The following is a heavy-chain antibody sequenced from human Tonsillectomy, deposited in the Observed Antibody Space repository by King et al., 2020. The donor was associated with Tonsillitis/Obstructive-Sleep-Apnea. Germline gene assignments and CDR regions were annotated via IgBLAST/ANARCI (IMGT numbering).Heavy chain of an antibody. CDR1: GFTFSSYS. D-gene: IGHD3-3*01. Sequence: QLVQSGGGLVQPGGSLRLSCAASGFTFSSYSMNWVRQAPGKGLEWFSYISSSSSTIYYADSVKGRFTISRDNAKNSLYLQMNSLRDEDTAVYYCAGSSYYDFWSGYSFDYWGQGTLVTVSS. V-gene: IGHV3-48*02. CDR2: ISSSSSTI. CDR3: AGSSYYDFWSGYSFDY. J-gene: IGHJ4*02.